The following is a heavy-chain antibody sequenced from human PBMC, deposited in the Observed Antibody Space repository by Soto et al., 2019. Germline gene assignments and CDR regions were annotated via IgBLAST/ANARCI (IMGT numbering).Heavy chain of an antibody. J-gene: IGHJ4*02. D-gene: IGHD2-21*02. CDR3: ARKATAFDY. CDR1: GVTFSSYW. V-gene: IGHV3-74*01. CDR2: INSDGSST. Sequence: GWSLRLSCAAAGVTFSSYWMHWVRQAPGKGLVWVSRINSDGSSTSYADSVKGRFTISRDNAKNTLYLQMNSLRAEDTAVYYCARKATAFDYWGQGTLVNVSS.